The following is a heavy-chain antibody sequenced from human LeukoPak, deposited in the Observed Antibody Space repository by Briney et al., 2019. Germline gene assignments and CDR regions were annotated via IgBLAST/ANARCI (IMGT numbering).Heavy chain of an antibody. V-gene: IGHV1-8*01. D-gene: IGHD3-10*01. J-gene: IGHJ4*02. Sequence: VASVKVSCKASGYTFTSYDINWVRQATGQGLEWMGWMNPNSGNTGYAQKFQGRVTMTRNTSISTAYMELSSLRSEDTAVYYCARATDIRWFGELFTDYGVDYWGQGTLVTVSS. CDR2: MNPNSGNT. CDR3: ARATDIRWFGELFTDYGVDY. CDR1: GYTFTSYD.